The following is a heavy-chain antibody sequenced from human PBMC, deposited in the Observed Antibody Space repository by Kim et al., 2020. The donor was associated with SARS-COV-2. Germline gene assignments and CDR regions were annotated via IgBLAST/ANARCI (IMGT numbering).Heavy chain of an antibody. J-gene: IGHJ6*02. V-gene: IGHV3-30-3*01. CDR3: ARSFPTYHWDLDYYYYGMDV. CDR2: ISYDGSNK. Sequence: GGSLRLSCAASGFTFSSYAMHWVRQAPGKGLEWVAVISYDGSNKYYADSVKGRFTISRDNSKNTLYLQMNSLRAEDTAVYYCARSFPTYHWDLDYYYYGMDVWGQGTTVTVSS. D-gene: IGHD1-20*01. CDR1: GFTFSSYA.